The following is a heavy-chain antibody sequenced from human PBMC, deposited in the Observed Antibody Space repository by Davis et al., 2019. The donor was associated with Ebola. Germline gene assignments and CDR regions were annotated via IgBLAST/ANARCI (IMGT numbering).Heavy chain of an antibody. CDR1: GGTFSSYA. Sequence: SVKVSCKASGGTFSSYAISWVRQAPGQGLEWMGGIIPIFGTANYAQKFQGRVTITADESTSTAYMKLSSLRSEDTAVYYCAREYGDYDTYFDYWGQGTLVTVSS. CDR3: AREYGDYDTYFDY. CDR2: IIPIFGTA. V-gene: IGHV1-69*13. D-gene: IGHD4-17*01. J-gene: IGHJ4*02.